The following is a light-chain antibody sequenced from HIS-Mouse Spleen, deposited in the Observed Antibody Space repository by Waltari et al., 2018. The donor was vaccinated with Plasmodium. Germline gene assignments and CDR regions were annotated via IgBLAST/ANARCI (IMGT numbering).Light chain of an antibody. CDR2: AAS. CDR1: QGISSW. CDR3: QQANSFPHT. J-gene: IGKJ2*01. Sequence: DIQMTQSPSSVSASVGARVTITCRASQGISSWLDWYQQKPGKAPKLLIYAASSLQSGVPSRFSGNGSGTDFTLTISSLQPEDFATYYCQQANSFPHTFGQGTKLEIK. V-gene: IGKV1-12*01.